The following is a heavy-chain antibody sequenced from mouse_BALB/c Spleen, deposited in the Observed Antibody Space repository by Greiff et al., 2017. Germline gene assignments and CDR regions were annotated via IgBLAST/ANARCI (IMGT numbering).Heavy chain of an antibody. CDR2: ISYSGST. Sequence: ESGPGLVKPSQSLSLTCTVTGYSITSDYAWNWIRQFPGNKLEWMGYISYSGSTSYNPSLKSRISITRDTSKNQFFLQLNSVTTEDTATYYCARGDGNSWFAYWGQGTLVTVSA. V-gene: IGHV3-2*02. D-gene: IGHD2-1*01. J-gene: IGHJ3*01. CDR3: ARGDGNSWFAY. CDR1: GYSITSDYA.